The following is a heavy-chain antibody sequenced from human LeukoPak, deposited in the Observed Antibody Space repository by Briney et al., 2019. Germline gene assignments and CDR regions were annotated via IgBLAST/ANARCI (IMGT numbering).Heavy chain of an antibody. V-gene: IGHV3-49*04. CDR1: GFTFGDYA. CDR2: IRSNLYGGTP. Sequence: GGSLRLSCTASGFTFGDYAMTWARQAPGKGLEWVGFIRSNLYGGTPEYAASVKGRFTISRDDSNSIAYLEMDSLKTDDTAVYYCTRDQTPYYWGQGTLVTVSS. CDR3: TRDQTPYY. J-gene: IGHJ4*02.